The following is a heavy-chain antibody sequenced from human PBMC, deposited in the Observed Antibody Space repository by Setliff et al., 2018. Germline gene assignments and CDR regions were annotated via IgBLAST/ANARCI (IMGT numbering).Heavy chain of an antibody. J-gene: IGHJ5*02. Sequence: TLSLTCTVSGDSISSSSYYWTWIRQPAGKGLEWIGHFHTGGSTNYNRSLRSRVSISVDTSKNQFSLKLSSVTAADTATYYCARAGPTVTFFRVLVISWWDPRGQGSLVTVSS. CDR1: GDSISSSSYY. CDR2: FHTGGST. CDR3: ARAGPTVTFFRVLVISWWDP. D-gene: IGHD3-3*01. V-gene: IGHV4-61*09.